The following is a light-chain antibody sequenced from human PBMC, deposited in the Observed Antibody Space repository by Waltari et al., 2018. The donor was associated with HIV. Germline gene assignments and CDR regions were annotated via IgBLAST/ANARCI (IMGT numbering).Light chain of an antibody. V-gene: IGLV2-11*01. Sequence: QSALTQPRSVSGSPGQSVTISCTGTSSDVGGYNYVSWYQQPPGKAPKLMIYEISKRPSGVPDRFSGSKSGNTASLTISGLQAEDEADYYCCSYAGSYTFGVFGGGTKLTVL. CDR3: CSYAGSYTFGV. J-gene: IGLJ3*02. CDR2: EIS. CDR1: SSDVGGYNY.